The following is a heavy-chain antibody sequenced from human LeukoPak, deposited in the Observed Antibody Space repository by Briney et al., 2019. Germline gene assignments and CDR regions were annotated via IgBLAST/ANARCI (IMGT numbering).Heavy chain of an antibody. CDR3: ARVDPFPGNH. CDR1: GYTFTSFG. V-gene: IGHV1-18*01. J-gene: IGHJ4*02. Sequence: ASVKVSCKASGYTFTSFGTSWVRQAPVQRLEWMGRISPYNGKTNYAQKLQGRVTMTADKSTSTAYMELSSLRSEDTAVYYCARVDPFPGNHWGQGTRSPSPQ. CDR2: ISPYNGKT.